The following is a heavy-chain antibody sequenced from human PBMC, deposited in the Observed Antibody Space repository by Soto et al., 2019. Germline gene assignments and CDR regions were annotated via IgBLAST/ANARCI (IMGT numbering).Heavy chain of an antibody. D-gene: IGHD2-15*01. J-gene: IGHJ6*02. Sequence: QVQLVQSGAEVRKPGASVKVSCKASGYTFSTSGMSWLRQAPGQGLEWMGWISTYNGDTNDAPKFQDRVTMTSDTSTSTVYMGLRSLRSDDTAVYYCASAGAAPYSCYGMDVWGQGTRVTVSS. CDR3: ASAGAAPYSCYGMDV. CDR2: ISTYNGDT. CDR1: GYTFSTSG. V-gene: IGHV1-18*01.